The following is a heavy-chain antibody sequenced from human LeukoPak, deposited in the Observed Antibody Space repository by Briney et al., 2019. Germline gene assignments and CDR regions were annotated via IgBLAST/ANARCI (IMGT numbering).Heavy chain of an antibody. Sequence: GATVKVSCKASGYTFSTYGFSWVRQAPGQGLEWMGWISAYNGDTNYAQNLQGRVTLTTDTSTSTAYMELRGLRSDDTAVYYCARVRGPGPYYDFWSGYRPFDYWGQGTLVTVSS. V-gene: IGHV1-18*01. CDR3: ARVRGPGPYYDFWSGYRPFDY. CDR1: GYTFSTYG. D-gene: IGHD3-3*01. J-gene: IGHJ4*02. CDR2: ISAYNGDT.